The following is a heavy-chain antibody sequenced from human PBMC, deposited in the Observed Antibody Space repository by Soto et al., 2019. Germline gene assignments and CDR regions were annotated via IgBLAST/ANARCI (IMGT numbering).Heavy chain of an antibody. V-gene: IGHV3-30*18. Sequence: GGSLRLSCAASGFTFSSYGMHWVRQAPGKGLEWVAVISYDGSNKYYADSVKGRFTISRDNSKNTLYLQMNSLRAEDTAVYYCAKDQSYYDSSGYLLGFDYWGQGTLVTVSS. J-gene: IGHJ4*02. CDR2: ISYDGSNK. D-gene: IGHD3-22*01. CDR1: GFTFSSYG. CDR3: AKDQSYYDSSGYLLGFDY.